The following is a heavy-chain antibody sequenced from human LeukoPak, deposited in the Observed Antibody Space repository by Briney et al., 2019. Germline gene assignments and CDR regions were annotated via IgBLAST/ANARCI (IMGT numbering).Heavy chain of an antibody. CDR2: ISWNSGSI. J-gene: IGHJ6*02. V-gene: IGHV3-9*01. CDR1: GFTFDDYA. D-gene: IGHD2/OR15-2a*01. CDR3: AKGNRLQYYGMDV. Sequence: GGSLRLSCAASGFTFDDYAMPWVRQAPGKGLEWVSGISWNSGSIGYADSVKGRFTISRDNAKNSLYLQMNSLRAEDTALYYCAKGNRLQYYGMDVWGQGTTVTVSS.